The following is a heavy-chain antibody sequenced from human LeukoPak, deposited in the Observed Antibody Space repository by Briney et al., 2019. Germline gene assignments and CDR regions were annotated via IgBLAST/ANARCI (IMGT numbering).Heavy chain of an antibody. V-gene: IGHV1-46*01. CDR3: ARDQEGFDY. Sequence: GASVKVSCKVSGYSFTSNYIHWVRQAPGQGLEWMGMIYPRDGSTSYAQRFQDRVTVTRDTSTSTVHMELSGLSSEDTAVYYCARDQEGFDYWGQGTLVTVSS. J-gene: IGHJ4*02. CDR2: IYPRDGST. CDR1: GYSFTSNY.